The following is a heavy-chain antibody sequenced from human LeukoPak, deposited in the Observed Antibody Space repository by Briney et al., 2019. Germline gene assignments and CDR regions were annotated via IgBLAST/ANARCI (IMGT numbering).Heavy chain of an antibody. CDR3: ARSSMGGWFNSDY. V-gene: IGHV4-38-2*01. J-gene: IGHJ4*02. D-gene: IGHD6-19*01. CDR2: IYHSGST. Sequence: ASETLSLTCAVSGYSVSSGYYWGWIRQPPGKGLEWIGSIYHSGSTYHNPSLKSRVTISVDTSKNQFSLKLSSVTAADTAVYYCARSSMGGWFNSDYWGQGTLVTVSS. CDR1: GYSVSSGYY.